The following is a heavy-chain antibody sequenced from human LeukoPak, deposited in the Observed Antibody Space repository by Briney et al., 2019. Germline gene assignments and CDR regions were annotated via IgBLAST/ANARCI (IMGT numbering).Heavy chain of an antibody. J-gene: IGHJ4*02. CDR2: INWNGGST. Sequence: GGSLRPSCAASGFTFSSYGMSWVRQAPGKGLEWVSGINWNGGSTGYADSVKGRFTISRDNAKNSLYLQMNSLRAEDTALYYCASTSDSSGWYWYDYWGQGTLATVSS. D-gene: IGHD6-19*01. CDR3: ASTSDSSGWYWYDY. CDR1: GFTFSSYG. V-gene: IGHV3-20*04.